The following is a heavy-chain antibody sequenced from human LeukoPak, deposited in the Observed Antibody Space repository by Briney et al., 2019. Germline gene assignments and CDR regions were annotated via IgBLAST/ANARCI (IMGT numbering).Heavy chain of an antibody. CDR3: ARNGGNSDFDY. V-gene: IGHV3-11*06. Sequence: PGGSLRLSCAASGFTFSDHYMSWIRQAPGKGLEWVSSISSSSSYIYYADSMKGRFTISRDNAKNSLYLQMNSLRAEDTAVYYCARNGGNSDFDYWGQGTLVTVSS. J-gene: IGHJ4*02. D-gene: IGHD4-23*01. CDR1: GFTFSDHY. CDR2: ISSSSSYI.